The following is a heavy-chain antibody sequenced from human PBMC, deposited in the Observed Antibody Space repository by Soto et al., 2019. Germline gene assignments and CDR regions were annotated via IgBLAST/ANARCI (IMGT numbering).Heavy chain of an antibody. CDR1: GFTFSSYG. D-gene: IGHD3-3*01. J-gene: IGHJ6*02. Sequence: RLSCAVSGFTFSSYGMHWVRQAPGKGLEWVVLIWDDGTNKYYADSVKGRFTISRDNSKNMLYLQMNSLRAEDTAVYYCAREYYDFWSGSRLSYGMDVWGQGTTVTVSS. CDR2: IWDDGTNK. V-gene: IGHV3-33*01. CDR3: AREYYDFWSGSRLSYGMDV.